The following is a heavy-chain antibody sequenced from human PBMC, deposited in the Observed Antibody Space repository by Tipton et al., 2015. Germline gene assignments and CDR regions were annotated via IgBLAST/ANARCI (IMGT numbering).Heavy chain of an antibody. CDR1: SDSISKYY. J-gene: IGHJ4*02. D-gene: IGHD2-15*01. Sequence: TLSLTCSVSSDSISKYYWSWIRQPPGKGLEWIGSLSYSGKTDYNPPLRSRVTISVDTSKNQFSLRLSSVTAADTAVYYCAAFCYGGNCPDYWGQGALVIVSA. CDR3: AAFCYGGNCPDY. CDR2: LSYSGKT. V-gene: IGHV4-59*01.